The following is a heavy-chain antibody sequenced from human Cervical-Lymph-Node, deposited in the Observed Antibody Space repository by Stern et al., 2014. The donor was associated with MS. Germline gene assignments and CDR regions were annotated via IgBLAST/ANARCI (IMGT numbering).Heavy chain of an antibody. V-gene: IGHV1-18*01. CDR2: INTYTGNT. D-gene: IGHD7-27*01. CDR1: GYTFHSSG. CDR3: ARAGRWGNYFDF. J-gene: IGHJ4*02. Sequence: QVQLVQSGAEVKKPGASVKVSCKASGYTFHSSGINWVRQAPGQGLEWMGRINTYTGNTNYAQNLQGRDTMTTDTSTSTVHMELRSLRSDDTTVYYCARAGRWGNYFDFWGQGTLVTVSS.